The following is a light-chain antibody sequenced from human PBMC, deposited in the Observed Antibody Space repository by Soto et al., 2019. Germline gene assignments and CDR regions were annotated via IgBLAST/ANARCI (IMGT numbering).Light chain of an antibody. CDR3: QQYYRSLGYT. Sequence: EIVLTQSPGTLSLSPGERATLSCRASQSVGSNYLAWYQQKPGQAPRLLIYGASARATGIPDRFSGSGSGTDFTLTISRLEPEDFAVYYCQQYYRSLGYTLGQGTKLEI. J-gene: IGKJ2*01. CDR2: GAS. V-gene: IGKV3-20*01. CDR1: QSVGSNY.